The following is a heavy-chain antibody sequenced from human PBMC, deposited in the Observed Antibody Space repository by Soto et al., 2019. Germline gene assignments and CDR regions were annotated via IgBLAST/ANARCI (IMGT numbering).Heavy chain of an antibody. V-gene: IGHV1-69*13. D-gene: IGHD3-16*01. CDR1: GGTFSSYA. CDR2: IIPIFGTA. CDR3: AREGEMPYYYYGLDV. Sequence: ASVKVSCTASGGTFSSYAISWVRQAPGQGLEWMGGIIPIFGTANYAQKFQGRVTITADESTSTAYMELSSLRSEDTAVYYCAREGEMPYYYYGLDVWGKGTTVTSPQ. J-gene: IGHJ6*04.